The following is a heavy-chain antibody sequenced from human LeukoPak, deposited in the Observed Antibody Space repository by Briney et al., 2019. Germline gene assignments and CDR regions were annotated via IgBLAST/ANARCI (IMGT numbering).Heavy chain of an antibody. CDR3: AKGPGRYYGSGSYPLFDY. V-gene: IGHV3-23*01. J-gene: IGHJ4*02. CDR1: GFSFSSYA. CDR2: ISGSGGST. D-gene: IGHD3-10*01. Sequence: GGSLRLSCAASGFSFSSYAMGWVGQAPGKGLEWVSGISGSGGSTYYADPVKGRFTISRDNSKNTLYLQMNSLRAEDTAVYYCAKGPGRYYGSGSYPLFDYWGQGTLVTVSS.